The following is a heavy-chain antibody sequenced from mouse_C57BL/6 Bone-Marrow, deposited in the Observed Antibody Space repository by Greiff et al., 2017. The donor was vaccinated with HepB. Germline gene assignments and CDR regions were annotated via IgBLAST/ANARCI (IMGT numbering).Heavy chain of an antibody. CDR2: IYPGDGDT. CDR1: GYAFSSSW. V-gene: IGHV1-82*01. D-gene: IGHD2-1*01. J-gene: IGHJ1*03. CDR3: ARSYGNRWYFDV. Sequence: VQGVESGPELVKPGASVKISCKASGYAFSSSWMNWVKQRPGKGLEWIGRIYPGDGDTNYNGKFKGKATLTADKSSSTAYMQLSSLTSEDSAVYFCARSYGNRWYFDVWGTGTTVTVSS.